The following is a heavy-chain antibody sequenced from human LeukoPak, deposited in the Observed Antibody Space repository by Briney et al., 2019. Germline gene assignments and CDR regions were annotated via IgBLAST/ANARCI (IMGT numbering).Heavy chain of an antibody. CDR1: GITFSSFT. Sequence: PGGSLRLSCAASGITFSSFTMHWVRQFPGKGLEWLAVISYDGNSEYYADSVKGRFTISRDTSRNTLYLQMNSLRSEDTALYYCAAEYCGGGFCYTRHSGHDYWGQGTLVTVSS. CDR2: ISYDGNSE. D-gene: IGHD2-15*01. V-gene: IGHV3-30-3*01. CDR3: AAEYCGGGFCYTRHSGHDY. J-gene: IGHJ4*02.